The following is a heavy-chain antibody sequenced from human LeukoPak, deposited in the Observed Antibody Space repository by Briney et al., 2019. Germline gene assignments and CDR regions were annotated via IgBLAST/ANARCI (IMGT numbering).Heavy chain of an antibody. CDR1: GGSISSYY. J-gene: IGHJ4*02. Sequence: PSETLSLTCTVSGGSISSYYWSWIRQPPGKGLEWIGYIYYSGSTNHNPSLKSRVTISVDTSKNQFSLKLSSVTAVDTAVYYCARAAAAGVDYWGQGTLVTVSS. V-gene: IGHV4-59*01. CDR2: IYYSGST. CDR3: ARAAAAGVDY. D-gene: IGHD6-13*01.